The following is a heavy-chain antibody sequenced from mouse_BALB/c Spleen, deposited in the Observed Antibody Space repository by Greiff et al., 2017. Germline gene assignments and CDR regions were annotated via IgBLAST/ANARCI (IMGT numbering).Heavy chain of an antibody. CDR1: GYTFTSYW. V-gene: IGHV1-69*02. J-gene: IGHJ3*01. D-gene: IGHD2-3*01. Sequence: QVQLQQPGAELVKPGAPVKLSCKASGYTFTSYWMNWVKQRPGRGLEWIGRIDPSDSETHYNQKFKDKATLTVDKSSSTAYIQLSSLTSEDSAVYYCAREGDGYYVAYWGQGTLVTVSA. CDR3: AREGDGYYVAY. CDR2: IDPSDSET.